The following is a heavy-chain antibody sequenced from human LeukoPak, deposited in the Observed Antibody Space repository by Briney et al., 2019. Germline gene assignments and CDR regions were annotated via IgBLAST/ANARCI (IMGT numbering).Heavy chain of an antibody. D-gene: IGHD3-10*01. J-gene: IGHJ4*02. V-gene: IGHV1-18*04. Sequence: ASVKVSYKASGYTFTSYGISWVRQAPGQGLEWMGWISAYNGNTNYAQKLQGRVTMTTDTSTSTAYMELRSLRSADTAVYYCASGDYYGSGSYSDYWGQGTLVTVSS. CDR1: GYTFTSYG. CDR3: ASGDYYGSGSYSDY. CDR2: ISAYNGNT.